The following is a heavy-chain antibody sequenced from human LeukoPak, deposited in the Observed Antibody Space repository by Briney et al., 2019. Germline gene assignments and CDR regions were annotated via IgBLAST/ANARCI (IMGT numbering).Heavy chain of an antibody. CDR2: INPSGGST. J-gene: IGHJ3*01. Sequence: ASVKVSCKASGYTFTSYYMHWVRQAPGQGLEWMGIINPSGGSTSYAQKFQGRVTMTRDTSTSTAYMELRSLRSDDTAVYYCARVEMRDSSSDYWGQGTMVTVSS. CDR3: ARVEMRDSSSDY. V-gene: IGHV1-46*01. CDR1: GYTFTSYY. D-gene: IGHD6-13*01.